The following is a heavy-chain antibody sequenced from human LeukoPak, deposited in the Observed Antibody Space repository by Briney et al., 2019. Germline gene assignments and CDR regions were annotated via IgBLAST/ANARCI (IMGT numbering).Heavy chain of an antibody. Sequence: ASVKVSCKASGHTSTTYAIHWVRQAPGQGLEWMGWINASNGNIKYSQKFQGRVTITGDTSASTAYMELSSLRSEDTAVYYCARDYGIAAAESYYYGMDVWGQGTTVTVSS. V-gene: IGHV1-3*01. D-gene: IGHD6-13*01. CDR1: GHTSTTYA. J-gene: IGHJ6*02. CDR2: INASNGNI. CDR3: ARDYGIAAAESYYYGMDV.